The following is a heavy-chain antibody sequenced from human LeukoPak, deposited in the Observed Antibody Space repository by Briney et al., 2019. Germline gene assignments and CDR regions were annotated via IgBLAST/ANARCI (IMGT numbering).Heavy chain of an antibody. D-gene: IGHD2-21*02. J-gene: IGHJ4*02. V-gene: IGHV3-30*03. CDR2: ISYDGSNK. CDR1: GFTFSSYG. CDR3: ARLSSRDPLHY. Sequence: PGGSLRLSCAASGFTFSSYGMHWVRQAPGKGLEWVAVISYDGSNKYYADSVKGRFTISRDNAENSLYLQMHSLRAEDTAVYYCARLSSRDPLHYWGQGTLVTVSS.